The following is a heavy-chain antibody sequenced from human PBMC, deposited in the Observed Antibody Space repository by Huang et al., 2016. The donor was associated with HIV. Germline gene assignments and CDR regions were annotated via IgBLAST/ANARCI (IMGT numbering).Heavy chain of an antibody. CDR2: IYESGAP. V-gene: IGHV4-39*01. Sequence: QLQLQESGPGLVKPSDPLSLNCTISGGFIKSRNYYWGWVRQAPGKGLEGIGDIYESGAPYYNPSLRSRVSLSVDTSKNQVTLKVNAVIAADTAVYYCARRQGSGYYFYFDYWGRGSPVTVSA. J-gene: IGHJ4*02. D-gene: IGHD3-22*01. CDR1: GGFIKSRNYY. CDR3: ARRQGSGYYFYFDY.